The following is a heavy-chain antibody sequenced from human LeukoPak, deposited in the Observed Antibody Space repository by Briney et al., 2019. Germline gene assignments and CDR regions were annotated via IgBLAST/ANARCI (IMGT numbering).Heavy chain of an antibody. J-gene: IGHJ4*02. V-gene: IGHV1-69*01. CDR3: ARGGYDSSGYLYYFDY. D-gene: IGHD3-22*01. Sequence: GASVKVSCKASGGTFSSYAISWVRQAPGQGLEWMGGIIPIFGTANYAQKFQGRVTITADESTSTAYMELSSLGSEDTAVYYCARGGYDSSGYLYYFDYWGQGTLVTVSS. CDR2: IIPIFGTA. CDR1: GGTFSSYA.